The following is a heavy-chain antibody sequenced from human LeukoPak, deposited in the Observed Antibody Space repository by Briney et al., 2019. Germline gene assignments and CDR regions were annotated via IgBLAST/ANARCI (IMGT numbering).Heavy chain of an antibody. V-gene: IGHV3-23*01. CDR1: GFAFSNTG. J-gene: IGHJ4*02. D-gene: IGHD4-17*01. CDR3: ARDAGGAWPFDY. CDR2: ISPTGEGT. Sequence: PGGSLRLSCAASGFAFSNTGTTWVRQAPGRGLEWVSTISPTGEGTHYADSVKGRFTISRDNSKNTLSLEMNSLRADDTATYYCARDAGGAWPFDYWGQGTRVIVSS.